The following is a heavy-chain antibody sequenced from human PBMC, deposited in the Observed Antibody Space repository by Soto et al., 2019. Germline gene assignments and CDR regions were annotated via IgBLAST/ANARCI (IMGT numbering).Heavy chain of an antibody. V-gene: IGHV3-23*01. D-gene: IGHD5-18*01. CDR3: AEDSYDWIQGYFGS. Sequence: GGSLRLSCAASGFTFSDYAMIWVRQAPGKGLEWVSAIRNNGGTTYYAGSVKGRFIISRDNSKNTLYLEMDSLGPEDTGVYYCAEDSYDWIQGYFGSWGQGTLVTVS. CDR1: GFTFSDYA. CDR2: IRNNGGTT. J-gene: IGHJ4*02.